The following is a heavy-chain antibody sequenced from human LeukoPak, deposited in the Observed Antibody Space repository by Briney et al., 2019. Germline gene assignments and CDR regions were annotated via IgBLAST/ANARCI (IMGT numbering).Heavy chain of an antibody. D-gene: IGHD3-10*01. J-gene: IGHJ4*02. CDR1: GFTLSSYA. CDR3: AKISSGYDFDY. V-gene: IGHV3-9*01. Sequence: PGGSLRLSCAASGFTLSSYAMSWVRQAPGKGLEWVSGISWNSGSIGYADSVKGRFTISRDNAKNSLYLQMNSLRAEDTALYYCAKISSGYDFDYWGQGTLVTVSS. CDR2: ISWNSGSI.